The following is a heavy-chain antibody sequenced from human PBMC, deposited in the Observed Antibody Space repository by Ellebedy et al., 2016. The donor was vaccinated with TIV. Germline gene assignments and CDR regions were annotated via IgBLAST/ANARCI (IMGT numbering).Heavy chain of an antibody. CDR1: GYSFTSYW. V-gene: IGHV5-51*01. CDR3: ARTPSRYCSGGSCYTYFDY. CDR2: IYPGDSDT. J-gene: IGHJ4*02. Sequence: GESLKISCKGSGYSFTSYWIGWVRQMPGKGLEWMGIIYPGDSDTRYSPSFQGQVTISADKSISTAYLQWSSLKASDTAMYYCARTPSRYCSGGSCYTYFDYWGQGTLVTVSS. D-gene: IGHD2-15*01.